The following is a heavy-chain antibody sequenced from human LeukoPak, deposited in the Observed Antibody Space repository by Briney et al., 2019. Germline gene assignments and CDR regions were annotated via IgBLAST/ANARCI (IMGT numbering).Heavy chain of an antibody. CDR2: IYSGGST. Sequence: GGSLRLSCAASGFTVSSNYMSWVRQAPGKRLEWVSVIYSGGSTYYADSVKGRFTISRHNSKNTLYLQMNSLRAEDTAVYYCARSRNRYDSSGYHLDYWGQGTLVTVSS. J-gene: IGHJ4*02. D-gene: IGHD3-22*01. V-gene: IGHV3-53*04. CDR1: GFTVSSNY. CDR3: ARSRNRYDSSGYHLDY.